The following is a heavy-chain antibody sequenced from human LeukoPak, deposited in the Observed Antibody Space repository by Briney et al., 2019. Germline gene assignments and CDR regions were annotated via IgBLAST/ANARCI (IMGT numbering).Heavy chain of an antibody. CDR3: AREAHASGRAFDY. CDR1: GFTFSTYG. CDR2: IQYHGRDI. D-gene: IGHD3-10*01. J-gene: IGHJ4*02. V-gene: IGHV3-30*02. Sequence: PGGSLRLSCAASGFTFSTYGMHWVRQAPGKGLEWVTFIQYHGRDIFYADSVKGRFTISRDNSKNSLYLQMNSLRAGDTAVYYCAREAHASGRAFDYWGQGTLVTVSS.